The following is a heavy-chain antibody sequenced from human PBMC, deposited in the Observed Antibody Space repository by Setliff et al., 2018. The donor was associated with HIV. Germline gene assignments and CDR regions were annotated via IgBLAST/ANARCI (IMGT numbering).Heavy chain of an antibody. J-gene: IGHJ4*02. V-gene: IGHV3-30*04. D-gene: IGHD2-8*01. CDR2: TSYDGDDK. CDR3: TTDMRYFDW. CDR1: GFTFSRYT. Sequence: PGGSLRLSCAASGFTFSRYTMHWVRQAPGKGLEWVAVTSYDGDDKYYAASVKGRFTISRDNAKNSLSLQVNSLKTEDTAVYYCTTDMRYFDWWGQGTLVTVSS.